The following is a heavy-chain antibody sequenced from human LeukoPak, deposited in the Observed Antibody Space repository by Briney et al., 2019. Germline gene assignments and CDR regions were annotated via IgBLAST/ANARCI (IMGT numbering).Heavy chain of an antibody. V-gene: IGHV4-61*10. CDR3: ARPNIAAAGTKGAFDI. CDR2: IYYSGST. D-gene: IGHD6-13*01. CDR1: GGSISSASYY. J-gene: IGHJ3*02. Sequence: SETLSLTCTVSGGSISSASYYWSWIRQPAGKGLEWIGYIYYSGSTNYNPSLKSRVTISVDTSKNQFSLKLSSVTAADTAVYYCARPNIAAAGTKGAFDIWGQGTMVTVSS.